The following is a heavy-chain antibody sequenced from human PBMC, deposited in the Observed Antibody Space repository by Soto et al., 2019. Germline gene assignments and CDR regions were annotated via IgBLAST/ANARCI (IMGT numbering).Heavy chain of an antibody. CDR3: ATLTTVVTDSWFDP. D-gene: IGHD4-17*01. CDR2: MNPNSGNT. Sequence: QVQLVQSGAEVKKPGASVKVSCKASGYTFTSYDINWVRQATGQGLEWMGWMNPNSGNTGYAQKCQGRVTMTRNTSISTAYMELSSLRSEDTAVYYCATLTTVVTDSWFDPWGQGTLVTVSS. CDR1: GYTFTSYD. J-gene: IGHJ5*02. V-gene: IGHV1-8*01.